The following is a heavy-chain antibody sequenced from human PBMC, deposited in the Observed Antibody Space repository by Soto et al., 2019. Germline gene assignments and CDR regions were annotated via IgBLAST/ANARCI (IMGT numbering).Heavy chain of an antibody. CDR3: ARDQTTTMVRGARPDGYYVMDV. CDR1: GYTFTGYY. Sequence: GASVKVSCKASGYTFTGYYMHWVRQAPGQGLEWMGWINPNSGGTNYAQKFQGWVTMTRDTSISTAYMELSRLRSDDTAVYYCARDQTTTMVRGARPDGYYVMDVWGQRTTVTVSS. CDR2: INPNSGGT. J-gene: IGHJ6*02. V-gene: IGHV1-2*04. D-gene: IGHD3-10*01.